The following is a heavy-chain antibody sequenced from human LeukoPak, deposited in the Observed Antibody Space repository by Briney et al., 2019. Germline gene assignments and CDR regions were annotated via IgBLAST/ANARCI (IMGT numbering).Heavy chain of an antibody. CDR1: GFTASSNY. CDR2: IYSGGST. Sequence: PGGSLSLSCAASGFTASSNYMSWVRPAPGKGLEWVSVIYSGGSTYYADSVTGRFTISRDNSKNTLYLQMNSLRAEDTAVYYCARGYYDSSGYGPYWGQGTLVTVSS. D-gene: IGHD3-22*01. CDR3: ARGYYDSSGYGPY. J-gene: IGHJ4*02. V-gene: IGHV3-53*01.